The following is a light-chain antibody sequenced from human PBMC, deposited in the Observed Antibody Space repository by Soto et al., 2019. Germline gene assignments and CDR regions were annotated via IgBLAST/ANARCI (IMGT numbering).Light chain of an antibody. CDR3: MQHIEFPYT. V-gene: IGKV2-40*01. CDR2: RLS. Sequence: DVVLTQTPLSLPVTPGEPASISCTSSQSLLDIDDGDTFLAWYLQKPGQSPQLLIYRLSFRASGVQDRFSGSGSGTDFTLKISRGEAEDVGVYYGMQHIEFPYTFGQGTKLQIK. CDR1: QSLLDIDDGDTF. J-gene: IGKJ2*01.